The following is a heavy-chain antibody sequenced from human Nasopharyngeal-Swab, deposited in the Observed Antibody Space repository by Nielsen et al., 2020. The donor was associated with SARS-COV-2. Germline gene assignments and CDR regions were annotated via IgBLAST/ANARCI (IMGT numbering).Heavy chain of an antibody. CDR1: GYTFTSYG. D-gene: IGHD1-26*01. J-gene: IGHJ5*02. CDR2: ISAYNGNT. Sequence: ASVKVSCKASGYTFTSYGISWVRQAPGQGLEWMGWISAYNGNTNYAQKIQGRVTMTTDTSTSTAYMELRSLRSDDTAVYYCARTTTNGPLWWFDPWGQGTLVTVSS. CDR3: ARTTTNGPLWWFDP. V-gene: IGHV1-18*01.